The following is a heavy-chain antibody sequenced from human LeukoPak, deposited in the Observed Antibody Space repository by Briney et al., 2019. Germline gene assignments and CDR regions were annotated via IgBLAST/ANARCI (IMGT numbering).Heavy chain of an antibody. Sequence: SVKVSCKASGGTFSSYAISWVRQAPGQGLEWMGGIIPIFGTANYAQKFQGRVTITTDESTSTAYMELSSLRSEDTAVYYCAADPEGYIVGATGAFDIWGQGTMVTVSS. CDR3: AADPEGYIVGATGAFDI. CDR1: GGTFSSYA. CDR2: IIPIFGTA. J-gene: IGHJ3*02. D-gene: IGHD1-26*01. V-gene: IGHV1-69*05.